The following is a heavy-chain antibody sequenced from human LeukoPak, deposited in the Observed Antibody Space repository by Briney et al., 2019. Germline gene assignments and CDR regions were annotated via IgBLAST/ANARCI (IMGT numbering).Heavy chain of an antibody. Sequence: SGGSLRLSCAASGFTFSSYAMSWVRQAPGKGLEWVSAISGSGGSTYYADSVKGRFTISRDNSKNTLYLQMNSLRAEDTAVYYCATADYYDSSGNYRGSDYWGQGTLVTVSS. CDR3: ATADYYDSSGNYRGSDY. CDR2: ISGSGGST. V-gene: IGHV3-23*01. D-gene: IGHD3-22*01. J-gene: IGHJ4*02. CDR1: GFTFSSYA.